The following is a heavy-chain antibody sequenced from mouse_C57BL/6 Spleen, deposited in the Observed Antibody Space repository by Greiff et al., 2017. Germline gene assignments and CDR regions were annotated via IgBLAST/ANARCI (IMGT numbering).Heavy chain of an antibody. D-gene: IGHD2-4*01. V-gene: IGHV1-52*01. CDR2: IDPSDSET. CDR1: GYTFTSYW. J-gene: IGHJ4*01. CDR3: ARHGRDYDGAMDY. Sequence: QVQLQQPGAELVRPGSSVKLSCKASGYTFTSYWMHWVKQRPIQGLEWIGNIDPSDSETHYNQKFKDKATLTVDKSSSTAYMQLSSLTSEDSAVYYCARHGRDYDGAMDYWGQGTSVTVSS.